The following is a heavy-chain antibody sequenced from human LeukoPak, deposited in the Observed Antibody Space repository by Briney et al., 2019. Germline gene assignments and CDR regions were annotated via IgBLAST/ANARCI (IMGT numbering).Heavy chain of an antibody. Sequence: SETLSLTCTVSGGSISSYYWSWVRQPPGKGLEWIGYIYYSGSTNYNPSLKSRVTISVDTSKNQFSLKLSSVTAADTAVYYCARGSYYYDSSGYNWFDPWGQGTLVTVSS. V-gene: IGHV4-59*01. CDR2: IYYSGST. D-gene: IGHD3-22*01. J-gene: IGHJ5*02. CDR3: ARGSYYYDSSGYNWFDP. CDR1: GGSISSYY.